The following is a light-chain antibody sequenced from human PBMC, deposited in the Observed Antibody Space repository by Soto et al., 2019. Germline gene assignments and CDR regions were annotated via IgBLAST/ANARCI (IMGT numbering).Light chain of an antibody. CDR1: QSIGRN. CDR3: QQSYSTPPT. Sequence: DIQMTQSPASLSASVGDRVTISCRASQSIGRNLNWYQQKPGKAPTLLTFTSSYLQSGVPSRFSGSGSGTDFIFTISSLQPEDFATYYCQQSYSTPPTFGQGTKVDIK. CDR2: TSS. J-gene: IGKJ1*01. V-gene: IGKV1-39*01.